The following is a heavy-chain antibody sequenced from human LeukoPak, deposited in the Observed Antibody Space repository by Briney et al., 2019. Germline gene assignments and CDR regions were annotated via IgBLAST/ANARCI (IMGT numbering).Heavy chain of an antibody. CDR1: GFTFSSYE. D-gene: IGHD6-19*01. V-gene: IGHV3-48*03. CDR2: ISSSGSTI. CDR3: ARDLEQWLEGTASDI. J-gene: IGHJ3*02. Sequence: PGGSLRLSCAASGFTFSSYEMNCVRQAPGKGLEWVSYISSSGSTIYYADSVKGRFTISRDNAKNSLYLQMNSLRAEDTAVYYCARDLEQWLEGTASDIWGQGTMVTVSS.